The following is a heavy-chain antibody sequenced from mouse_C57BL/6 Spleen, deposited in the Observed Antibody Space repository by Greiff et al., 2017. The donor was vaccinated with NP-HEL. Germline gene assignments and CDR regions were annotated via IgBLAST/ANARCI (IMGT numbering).Heavy chain of an antibody. CDR3: TTSRSYDGHYYAMDY. CDR1: GFNIKDDY. CDR2: IDPENGDT. J-gene: IGHJ4*01. V-gene: IGHV14-4*01. D-gene: IGHD2-3*01. Sequence: VQLQQSGAELVRPGASVKLSCTASGFNIKDDYMHWVKQRPEQGLEWIGWIDPENGDTEYASKFQGKATITADTSSNTAYLQLSSLTSEDTAVYYCTTSRSYDGHYYAMDYWGQGTSVTVSS.